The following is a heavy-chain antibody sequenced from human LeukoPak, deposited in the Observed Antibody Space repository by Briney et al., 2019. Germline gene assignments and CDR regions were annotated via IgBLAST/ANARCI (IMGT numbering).Heavy chain of an antibody. D-gene: IGHD2-21*01. V-gene: IGHV3-33*01. CDR3: ARDGLHTGHFDY. Sequence: PGGSLRLSCAASGFTFSTYVMHWVRQAPGKGLEWVALIWYDGSNKYYADSVQGRITISRDSSKNTLYLQMNSLRAEDTAVYYCARDGLHTGHFDYWGQGTLVTVSS. J-gene: IGHJ4*02. CDR2: IWYDGSNK. CDR1: GFTFSTYV.